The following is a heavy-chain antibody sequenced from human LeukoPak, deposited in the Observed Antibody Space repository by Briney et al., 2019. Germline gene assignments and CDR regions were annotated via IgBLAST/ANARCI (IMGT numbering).Heavy chain of an antibody. CDR2: IYYSGST. CDR1: GGSISSYY. D-gene: IGHD1/OR15-1a*01. CDR3: ARLKGNIFFFDY. J-gene: IGHJ4*02. V-gene: IGHV4-59*08. Sequence: SETLSLTCTVSGGSISSYYWSWIRQPPGKGLEWIGYIYYSGSTNYSPSLKSRVTISVDTSKNQFSLKLSSVTAADTAVYYCARLKGNIFFFDYWGQGTLVTVSS.